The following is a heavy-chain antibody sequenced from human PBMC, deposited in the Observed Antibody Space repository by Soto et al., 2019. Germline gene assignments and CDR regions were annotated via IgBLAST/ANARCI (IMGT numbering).Heavy chain of an antibody. D-gene: IGHD3-22*01. Sequence: KPSETLSLTCTVSGDSINSADYYWSWLRQPPGKGLEWTGYIYYSRSDYYNPSLGRRATITIDTSRNQFSLNLMSVTAADTAVYYCARVVQFYDSSGYSFYYFDYWGQGALVTVSS. V-gene: IGHV4-30-4*01. J-gene: IGHJ4*02. CDR3: ARVVQFYDSSGYSFYYFDY. CDR1: GDSINSADYY. CDR2: IYYSRSD.